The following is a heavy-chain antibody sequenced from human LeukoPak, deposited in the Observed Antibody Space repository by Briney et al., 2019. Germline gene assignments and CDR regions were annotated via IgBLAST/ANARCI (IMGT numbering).Heavy chain of an antibody. CDR3: AKGPQLYSGYHPDY. J-gene: IGHJ4*02. V-gene: IGHV3-23*01. D-gene: IGHD5-12*01. CDR1: GFTFSSAA. Sequence: GSLRLSCAASGFTFSSAAMTWVRQAPGKGLEWVSTITGSDDATYYADSVKGRFTISRDFSRNTVGLQMNSLRTEDTAIYYCAKGPQLYSGYHPDYWGQGTLVTVSS. CDR2: ITGSDDAT.